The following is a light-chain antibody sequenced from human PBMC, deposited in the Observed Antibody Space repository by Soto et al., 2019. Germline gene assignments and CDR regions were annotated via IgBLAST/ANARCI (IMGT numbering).Light chain of an antibody. CDR2: GNS. J-gene: IGLJ3*02. Sequence: QSVLTQPPSVSGAPGQRVTISCTGSSSNIGAGHDVHWYQHLPGTAPKLLIYGNSNRPSGVPDRFSGSKSGTSASLAITGLQAEDEATYYCAAWDDTLDAQVFGGGTKLTVL. CDR1: SSNIGAGHD. V-gene: IGLV1-40*01. CDR3: AAWDDTLDAQV.